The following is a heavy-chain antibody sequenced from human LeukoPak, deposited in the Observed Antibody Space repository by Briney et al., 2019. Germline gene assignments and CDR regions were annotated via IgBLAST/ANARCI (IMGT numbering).Heavy chain of an antibody. CDR1: GLTFSSYA. CDR2: ISGSAGST. CDR3: AKAVARGYYYMDV. J-gene: IGHJ6*03. V-gene: IGHV3-23*01. D-gene: IGHD2-21*01. Sequence: GSLRLSCAASGLTFSSYAMSWVRQAPGKGLEWVSAISGSAGSTYYADSVKGRFIISRDNSKYTLYLQMNSLRAEDTAIYYCAKAVARGYYYMDVWGKGTTVTVSS.